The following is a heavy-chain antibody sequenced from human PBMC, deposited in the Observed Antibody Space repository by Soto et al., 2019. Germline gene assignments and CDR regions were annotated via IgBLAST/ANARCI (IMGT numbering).Heavy chain of an antibody. CDR3: ARGVPPAGYCSSTSCSYFDY. J-gene: IGHJ4*02. CDR2: INHSGST. Sequence: ASETLSLTCAVYGGSFSGYYWSWIRQPPGKGLEWIGEINHSGSTNYNPSLKSRVTISVDTSKNQFSLKLSSVTAADTAVYYCARGVPPAGYCSSTSCSYFDYWGQGTLVTVSS. V-gene: IGHV4-34*01. CDR1: GGSFSGYY. D-gene: IGHD2-2*01.